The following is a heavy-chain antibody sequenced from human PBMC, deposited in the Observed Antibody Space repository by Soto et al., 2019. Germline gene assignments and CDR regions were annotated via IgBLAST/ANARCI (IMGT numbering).Heavy chain of an antibody. V-gene: IGHV1-24*01. J-gene: IGHJ4*02. CDR2: FDPEDGET. D-gene: IGHD1-26*01. CDR1: GYTLTELS. Sequence: GASVKVSCKVSGYTLTELSMHWVRQAPGKGLEWMGGFDPEDGETIYAQKFQGRVTMTEDTSTDTAYMELSSLRSEDTAVYYCATDLFKATSTPSLDYWGQGTLVTSPQ. CDR3: ATDLFKATSTPSLDY.